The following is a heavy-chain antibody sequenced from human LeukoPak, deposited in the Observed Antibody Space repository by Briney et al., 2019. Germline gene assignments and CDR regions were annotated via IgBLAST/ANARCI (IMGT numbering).Heavy chain of an antibody. CDR1: GFIFSSYW. CDR3: ARDQRGNEGVYYYYMDV. J-gene: IGHJ6*03. D-gene: IGHD4-23*01. V-gene: IGHV3-7*01. Sequence: GGSLRLSCAASGFIFSSYWMSWVRQAPGKGLEWVANINQGGSEKYYVDSVKGRFTISRDNAKNSLYLQMNSLRAEDTAVYYCARDQRGNEGVYYYYMDVWGKGTTVTVSS. CDR2: INQGGSEK.